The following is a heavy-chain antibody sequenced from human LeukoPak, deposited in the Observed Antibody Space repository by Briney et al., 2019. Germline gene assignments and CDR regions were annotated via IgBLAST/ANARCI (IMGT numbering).Heavy chain of an antibody. CDR1: GFTLSNYA. Sequence: EGSLRLSCAASGFTLSNYAMNWVRQAPGKGLEWVSVVIGSSGSTDYADSVKGRFTISRDNSKNTLYLEMNSLRAEDTAIYYCAKGGYDYIEIGYFDYWGQGTLVTVSS. CDR3: AKGGYDYIEIGYFDY. J-gene: IGHJ4*02. D-gene: IGHD5-12*01. CDR2: VIGSSGST. V-gene: IGHV3-23*01.